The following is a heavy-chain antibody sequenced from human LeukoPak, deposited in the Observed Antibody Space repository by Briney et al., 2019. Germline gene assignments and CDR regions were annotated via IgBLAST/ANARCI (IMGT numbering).Heavy chain of an antibody. CDR3: ARNELRSYGLVHY. CDR1: GDSMGNDY. Sequence: SETLSLTCTVSGDSMGNDYWSWIRQSAGKGLEWIGRISTSGNTDYNPSLRSRVTMSMDTSRNQFSLTLTSMTAADTAVYYCARNELRSYGLVHYWGQGTLVTASS. J-gene: IGHJ4*02. V-gene: IGHV4-4*07. CDR2: ISTSGNT. D-gene: IGHD1-26*01.